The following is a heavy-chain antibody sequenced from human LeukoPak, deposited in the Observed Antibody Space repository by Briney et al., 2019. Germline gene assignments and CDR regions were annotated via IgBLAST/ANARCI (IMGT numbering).Heavy chain of an antibody. J-gene: IGHJ4*02. CDR3: AREGLTGSFDS. V-gene: IGHV4-59*01. Sequence: KPSETLSLTCTVSGGSIRGYHWSWVRQSSMKGLEWIGYISYSGGTNFNPSLKSRVTISVDTSKNQFSLRLNSLTAADTAVYYCAREGLTGSFDSWGQGTLVTVSS. D-gene: IGHD7-27*01. CDR2: ISYSGGT. CDR1: GGSIRGYH.